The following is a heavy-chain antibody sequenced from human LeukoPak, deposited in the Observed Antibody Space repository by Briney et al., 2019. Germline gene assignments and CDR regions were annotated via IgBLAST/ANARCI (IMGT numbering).Heavy chain of an antibody. Sequence: PAATLSLTCAVSGGSISSSNWWSWVRQPPGKGLEWIGEIVHSGSTNYNPSLKSRVTISVDKSKNQFFLKLSSVTAADTAVYYCARNAIVGADFHFDYWGQGTLVTVSS. D-gene: IGHD1-26*01. V-gene: IGHV4-4*02. CDR2: IVHSGST. CDR3: ARNAIVGADFHFDY. J-gene: IGHJ4*02. CDR1: GGSISSSNW.